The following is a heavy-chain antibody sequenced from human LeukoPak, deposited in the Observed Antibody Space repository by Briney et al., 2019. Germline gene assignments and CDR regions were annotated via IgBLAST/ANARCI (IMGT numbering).Heavy chain of an antibody. CDR1: GFTFSSYT. CDR2: FGGSVSIT. Sequence: GGSLRLSRAASGFTFSSYTMSWVRQAPGKGLEWVLVFGGSVSITYYADSVRGRFTISRDNSKNTLFLQMNSLRAEDTAVYYCAKGFSGWYNYFDYWGQGTLVTVSS. D-gene: IGHD6-19*01. CDR3: AKGFSGWYNYFDY. V-gene: IGHV3-23*01. J-gene: IGHJ4*02.